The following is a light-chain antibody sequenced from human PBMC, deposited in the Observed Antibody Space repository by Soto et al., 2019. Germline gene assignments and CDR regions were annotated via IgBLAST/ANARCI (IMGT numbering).Light chain of an antibody. J-gene: IGLJ3*02. CDR1: SSDVGGYDY. V-gene: IGLV2-8*01. CDR2: EVT. CDR3: SSFVAGNNYWV. Sequence: QSVLTQPPSASGSPGRSVTISCTGTSSDVGGYDYVSWFQQHPGKAPKLIIYEVTKRPSGVPDRFSASRSGNTSALTVSGLQAEEDADYYCSSFVAGNNYWVFGGGTKLTVL.